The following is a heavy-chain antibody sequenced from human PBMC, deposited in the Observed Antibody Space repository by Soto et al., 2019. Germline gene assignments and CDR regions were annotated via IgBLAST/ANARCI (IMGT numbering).Heavy chain of an antibody. Sequence: GGSLRLSCAASGFTFSSYSMNWVRQAPGKGLEWVSSISSSSSYIYYADSVKGRFTISRDNAKNSLYLQMNSLRAEDTAVYYCARVLVAGGSHAYYYGMDVWGQGTTVTVSS. CDR1: GFTFSSYS. D-gene: IGHD2-15*01. V-gene: IGHV3-21*01. J-gene: IGHJ6*02. CDR3: ARVLVAGGSHAYYYGMDV. CDR2: ISSSSSYI.